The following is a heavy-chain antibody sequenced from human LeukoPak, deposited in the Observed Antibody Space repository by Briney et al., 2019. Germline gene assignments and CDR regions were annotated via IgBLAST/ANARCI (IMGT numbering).Heavy chain of an antibody. D-gene: IGHD3-22*01. CDR3: GRGVSSGLLDY. J-gene: IGHJ4*02. CDR1: GFTFSSYG. Sequence: GRSLRLSCAASGFTFSSYGMHWVRQAPGKGLEWVAVISYDGSNKYYADSVKGRFTISRDNSKNTLYLQMNSLGAEDTAVFYCGRGVSSGLLDYWGQGTLVTVSS. CDR2: ISYDGSNK. V-gene: IGHV3-30*03.